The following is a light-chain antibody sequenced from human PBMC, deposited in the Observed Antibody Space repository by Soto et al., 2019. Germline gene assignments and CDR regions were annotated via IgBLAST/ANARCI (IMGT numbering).Light chain of an antibody. J-gene: IGKJ1*01. CDR1: QSFSTS. Sequence: IVLTQSPVTLSFSPVERAVVSCMASQSFSTSLAWYQHKPGQAPRLFIYDASKRAPGIPARFSGSGSGTDFTLTISSLEPEDFAVYYCQVREVWPSFGQGTKVDIK. CDR3: QVREVWPS. V-gene: IGKV3-11*01. CDR2: DAS.